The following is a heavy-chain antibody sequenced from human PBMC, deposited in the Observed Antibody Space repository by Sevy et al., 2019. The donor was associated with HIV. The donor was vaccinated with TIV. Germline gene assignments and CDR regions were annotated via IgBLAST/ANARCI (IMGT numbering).Heavy chain of an antibody. J-gene: IGHJ4*02. Sequence: GGSLRLSCAASGFTFSSYAMHWVRQAPGKGLEWVAVISYDGSNKYYADSVKGRFTISRDNSKNRLYLQMNSLRAEDTAVYYCASPEVGVYYYDSSGSLDFWGQGTLVTVSS. CDR2: ISYDGSNK. D-gene: IGHD3-22*01. V-gene: IGHV3-30*04. CDR1: GFTFSSYA. CDR3: ASPEVGVYYYDSSGSLDF.